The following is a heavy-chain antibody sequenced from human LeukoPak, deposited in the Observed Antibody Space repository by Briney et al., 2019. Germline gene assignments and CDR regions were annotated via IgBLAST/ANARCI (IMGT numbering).Heavy chain of an antibody. CDR1: GYTFTGYY. CDR2: INPNSGGT. J-gene: IGHJ4*02. Sequence: ASVKVSCKASGYTFTGYYMHWVRQAPGQGLEWMGWINPNSGGTNYAQKFQGRVTMTRDTSISTAYMELSRLRSDGTAVYYCARGSDDFWSGYSPSYWGQGTLVTVSS. D-gene: IGHD3-3*01. V-gene: IGHV1-2*02. CDR3: ARGSDDFWSGYSPSY.